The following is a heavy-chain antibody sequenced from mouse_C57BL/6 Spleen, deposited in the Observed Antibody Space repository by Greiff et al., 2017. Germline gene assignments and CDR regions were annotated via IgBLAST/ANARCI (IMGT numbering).Heavy chain of an antibody. CDR2: INTSNGGT. J-gene: IGHJ2*01. V-gene: IGHV1-53*01. CDR3: ARDRTAQAYFDY. D-gene: IGHD3-2*02. CDR1: GYTFTSYW. Sequence: QVQLQQSGTELVKPGASVKLSCKASGYTFTSYWMHWVKQRPGQGLEWIGNINTSNGGTNYNEKFKSKVTRTVDKSSSTAYMQLSSLNSEDTAVYYCARDRTAQAYFDYWGQGTTLTVSS.